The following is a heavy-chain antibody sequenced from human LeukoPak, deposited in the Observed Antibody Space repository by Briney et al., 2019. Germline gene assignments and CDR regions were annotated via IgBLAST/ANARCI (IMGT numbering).Heavy chain of an antibody. CDR1: GGSISGYE. J-gene: IGHJ5*02. CDR3: ARDHSDYANNWFDP. V-gene: IGHV4-4*07. D-gene: IGHD4-11*01. Sequence: SETLSLTCTVSGGSISGYERSWIRQPAGKGLEWIGRIYTSGRTSYSPSLKSRVTMSVDTSKNQFSLKLSSVTAADTAVYYCARDHSDYANNWFDPWGQGTLVTVSS. CDR2: IYTSGRT.